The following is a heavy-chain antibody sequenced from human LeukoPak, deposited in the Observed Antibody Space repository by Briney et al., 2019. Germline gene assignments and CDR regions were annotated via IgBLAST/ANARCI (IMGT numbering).Heavy chain of an antibody. V-gene: IGHV3-23*01. J-gene: IGHJ6*02. D-gene: IGHD1-1*01. Sequence: GGSLRLSCAASGFTFKGYTMNWVRQPPGEGLKWVSSISGSGSSTYYADSVKGRFTISRDNSRNTLYLQMNSLRAEDTGVYYCAKSPELDYYYYYGMDVWGQGTTVTVSS. CDR1: GFTFKGYT. CDR3: AKSPELDYYYYYGMDV. CDR2: ISGSGSST.